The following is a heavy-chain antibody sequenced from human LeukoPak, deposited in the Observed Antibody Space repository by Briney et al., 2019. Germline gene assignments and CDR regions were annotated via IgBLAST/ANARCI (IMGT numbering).Heavy chain of an antibody. Sequence: APVKVSCKASGYTFTSFFIHWVRQAPGQGLEWMGIINPGDGSTSYAQMFQGRVTMTRDTSTSTVYMELSSLRSDDSAVYYCERVINCGGGSCYWVFDYWGQGTLVTVSS. CDR3: ERVINCGGGSCYWVFDY. CDR1: GYTFTSFF. CDR2: INPGDGST. D-gene: IGHD2-15*01. J-gene: IGHJ4*02. V-gene: IGHV1-46*01.